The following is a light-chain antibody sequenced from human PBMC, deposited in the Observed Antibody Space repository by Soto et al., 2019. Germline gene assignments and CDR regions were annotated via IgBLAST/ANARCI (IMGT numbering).Light chain of an antibody. CDR3: QQYYSYPYT. CDR2: AAS. J-gene: IGKJ2*01. Sequence: AIRMTQSPSSLSASTGDRVTITCRASQGISSYLACYQQKPGKAHKLLIYAASTLQSGVPSRFSGSGSATDFTLTITCLQSEDFATYYCQQYYSYPYTFGQGTKLEIK. CDR1: QGISSY. V-gene: IGKV1-8*01.